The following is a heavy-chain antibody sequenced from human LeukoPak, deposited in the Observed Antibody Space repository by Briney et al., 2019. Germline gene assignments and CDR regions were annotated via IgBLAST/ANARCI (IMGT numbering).Heavy chain of an antibody. J-gene: IGHJ4*02. CDR2: IWFDGSDQ. D-gene: IGHD2-15*01. V-gene: IGHV3-33*01. CDR1: GFTFSNYG. CDR3: ASHASGHYFDS. Sequence: GGSLRLSCVASGFTFSNYGMHWVRQAPGKGLEWVAIIWFDGSDQYYADSVKGRVTIYRDNSKNTLYLKMNSLRAEDTAVYYCASHASGHYFDSWGQGTLVTVSS.